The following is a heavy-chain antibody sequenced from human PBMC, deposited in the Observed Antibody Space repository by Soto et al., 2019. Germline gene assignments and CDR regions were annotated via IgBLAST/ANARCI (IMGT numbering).Heavy chain of an antibody. D-gene: IGHD6-13*01. V-gene: IGHV4-59*01. Sequence: SETLSLTCTVSGGSISSYYWSWIRQPPGKGLEWIGYIYYSGSTNYNPSLKSRVTISVDTSKNQFSLKLSSVTAADTAVYYCARGTQAAVTPFDYWGQGTLVTVSS. CDR3: ARGTQAAVTPFDY. CDR2: IYYSGST. CDR1: GGSISSYY. J-gene: IGHJ4*02.